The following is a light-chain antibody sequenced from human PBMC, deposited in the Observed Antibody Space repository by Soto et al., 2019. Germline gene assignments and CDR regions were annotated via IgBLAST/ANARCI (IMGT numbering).Light chain of an antibody. CDR3: QQRGT. V-gene: IGKV3-20*01. CDR1: QSVSASF. J-gene: IGKJ2*02. CDR2: GAS. Sequence: EIVLTQSPGTLSLSPGERATLSCRASQSVSASFLAWDQQKPGQAPRLLIYGASSRATGIPDRFSGSGSGTDFTLTISRLDPEDAAVYYCQQRGTFGQGTKLEIK.